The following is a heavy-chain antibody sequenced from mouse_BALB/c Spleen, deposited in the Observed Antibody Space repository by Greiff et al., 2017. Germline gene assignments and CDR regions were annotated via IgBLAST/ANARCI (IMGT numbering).Heavy chain of an antibody. Sequence: VNVVESGPGLVAPSQSLSITCTVSGFSLSRYSVHWVRQPPGKGLEWLGMIWGGGSTDYNSALKSRLSISKDNSKSQVFLKMNSLQTDDTAMYYCATYDYDVGGAMDYWGQGTSVTVSS. D-gene: IGHD2-4*01. CDR2: IWGGGST. J-gene: IGHJ4*01. V-gene: IGHV2-6-4*01. CDR1: GFSLSRYS. CDR3: ATYDYDVGGAMDY.